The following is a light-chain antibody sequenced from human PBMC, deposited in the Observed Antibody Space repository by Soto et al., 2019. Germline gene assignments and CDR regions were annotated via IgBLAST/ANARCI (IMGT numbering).Light chain of an antibody. CDR2: DVS. CDR1: SSDVGGYNY. CDR3: NSYTTSSTYV. Sequence: QSALTQPASVSGSRGQPITISCTGTSSDVGGYNYVSWYQQHPGKAPKVMIYDVSNRPSGVSNRFSGSKSGNTASLTISGLQAEDEADYYCNSYTTSSTYVFGTGTKVTVL. V-gene: IGLV2-14*01. J-gene: IGLJ1*01.